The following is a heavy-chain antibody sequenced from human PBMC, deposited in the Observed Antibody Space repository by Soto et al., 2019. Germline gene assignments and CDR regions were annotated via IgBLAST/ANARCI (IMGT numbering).Heavy chain of an antibody. V-gene: IGHV3-23*01. CDR3: GKGTWGAFDI. CDR1: GCTCSSNA. J-gene: IGHJ3*02. Sequence: EVQLLESGGGLIQPGGSLRLSCVASGCTCSSNAMSWVRQAPGKGLEWVSHITSGSGGGTYYADSVKGRFTISRDNAKNTLYMQMNSLRVEDTAEYYCGKGTWGAFDICGHGTLVTVSS. CDR2: ITSGSGGGT. D-gene: IGHD7-27*01.